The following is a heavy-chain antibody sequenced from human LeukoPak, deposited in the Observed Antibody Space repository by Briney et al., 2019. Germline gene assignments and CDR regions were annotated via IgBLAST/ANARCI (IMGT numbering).Heavy chain of an antibody. V-gene: IGHV3-20*04. CDR1: GFTFDDYA. J-gene: IGHJ4*02. Sequence: GGSLRLSCAASGFTFDDYAMSWVRQAPGKGLEWVSVINCYDGSTAYGDSVKGRFTISRDNAKNSLFLQMNSLRAEDTGVYYCARDDGITESKAFDYWGQGTLVTVSS. D-gene: IGHD1-20*01. CDR2: INCYDGST. CDR3: ARDDGITESKAFDY.